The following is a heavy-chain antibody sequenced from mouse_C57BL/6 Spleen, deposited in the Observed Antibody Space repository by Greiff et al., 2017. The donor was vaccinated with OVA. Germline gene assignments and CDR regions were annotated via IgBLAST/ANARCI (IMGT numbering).Heavy chain of an antibody. CDR1: GYAFSSSW. J-gene: IGHJ2*01. Sequence: QIQLQQSGPELVKPGASVKISCKASGYAFSSSWMNWVKQRPGKGLEWIGRIYPGGGDTNYNGKFKGKATLTADKSSSTAYMQLSSLTSEDSAVYGSARENYDGYYLDGWGQGTTLTVS. V-gene: IGHV1-82*01. D-gene: IGHD2-4*01. CDR2: IYPGGGDT. CDR3: ARENYDGYYLDG.